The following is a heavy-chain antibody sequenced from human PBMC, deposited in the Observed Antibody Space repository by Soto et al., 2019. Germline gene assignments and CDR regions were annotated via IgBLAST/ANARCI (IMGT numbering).Heavy chain of an antibody. Sequence: QVQLVESWGGVVQPGRSLRLSCAASGFTFSSYGMHWVRQAPGKGLEWVAVIWYDGSNKYYADSVKGRFTISRDNSKNTLYLQMNSLRAEDTAVYYCARDSGYSSSWYEYWGQGTLVTVSS. D-gene: IGHD6-13*01. CDR1: GFTFSSYG. V-gene: IGHV3-33*01. J-gene: IGHJ4*02. CDR2: IWYDGSNK. CDR3: ARDSGYSSSWYEY.